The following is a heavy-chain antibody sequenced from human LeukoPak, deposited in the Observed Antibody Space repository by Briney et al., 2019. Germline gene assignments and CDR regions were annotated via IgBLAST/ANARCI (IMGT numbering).Heavy chain of an antibody. CDR2: IYHSGNT. Sequence: NSSETLSLTCTVFGYSINSGYYWGWIRQPPGKGLEWIGSIYHSGNTYYNPSLKSRVTISVDRSKNQFSLKLRSVIAADTAVYYCARVGWELLGPFDHWGQGTLVTVSS. CDR1: GYSINSGYY. J-gene: IGHJ4*02. D-gene: IGHD1-26*01. CDR3: ARVGWELLGPFDH. V-gene: IGHV4-38-2*02.